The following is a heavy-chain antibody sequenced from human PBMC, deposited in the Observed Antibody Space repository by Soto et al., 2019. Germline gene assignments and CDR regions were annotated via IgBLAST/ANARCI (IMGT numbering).Heavy chain of an antibody. CDR3: ARNSSDFYGWLDP. CDR2: INPVIVYG. J-gene: IGHJ5*02. Sequence: ASVKVSCKAFGYTFTGYYIHWVRQAPGQGPEWMGWINPVIVYGQSAKKFQGRVSMTTDTSTNTAYMELKSLRSDDTAVYYCARNSSDFYGWLDPWGQGTLVTVSS. D-gene: IGHD2-21*02. CDR1: GYTFTGYY. V-gene: IGHV1-18*04.